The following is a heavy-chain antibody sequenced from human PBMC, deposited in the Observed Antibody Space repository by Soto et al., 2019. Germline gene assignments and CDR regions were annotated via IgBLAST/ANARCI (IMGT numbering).Heavy chain of an antibody. Sequence: QVQLVESGGGSVKPGGSLRLSCAASGFTFGGFYMGWIRQAPGRGLEWVSFISGSGGIIYLADSVKGRFAISRDKTKNSLYLQMNSLRAEDTAVYYCGRDTYYDGSGYHSGGVDFWGQGTLVTVSS. CDR3: GRDTYYDGSGYHSGGVDF. CDR1: GFTFGGFY. CDR2: ISGSGGII. J-gene: IGHJ4*02. V-gene: IGHV3-11*01. D-gene: IGHD3-22*01.